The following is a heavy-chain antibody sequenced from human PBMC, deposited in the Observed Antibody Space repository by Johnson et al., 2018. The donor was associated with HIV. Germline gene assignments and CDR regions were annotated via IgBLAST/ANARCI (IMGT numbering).Heavy chain of an antibody. D-gene: IGHD1-26*01. CDR1: GFTFSSYG. J-gene: IGHJ3*02. V-gene: IGHV3-30*03. CDR2: ISYDGSDK. Sequence: QVQLVESGGGLVKPGGSLRLSCAASGFTFSSYGMHWVRQAPAKGLEWVAVISYDGSDKYYADSVKGRLTISRDSSKNTLYLQMNSLKTEDMAVYYCTTDVPGGPYYNAFDIWGQGTMVTVSS. CDR3: TTDVPGGPYYNAFDI.